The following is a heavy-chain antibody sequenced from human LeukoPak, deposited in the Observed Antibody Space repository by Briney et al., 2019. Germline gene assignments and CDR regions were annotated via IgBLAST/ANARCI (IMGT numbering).Heavy chain of an antibody. CDR1: GDSFSRNTYS. CDR3: ARDHPVADWAPDI. Sequence: SETLSLTCTVSGDSFSRNTYSWGWIRQPPGKGLEWIGSIYYTGRTFYNPSLKSRVTISADPSTNHFSLNLTSVTAADTAVYFCARDHPVADWAPDIWGRGTMVTVSS. CDR2: IYYTGRT. V-gene: IGHV4-39*07. J-gene: IGHJ3*02. D-gene: IGHD3-9*01.